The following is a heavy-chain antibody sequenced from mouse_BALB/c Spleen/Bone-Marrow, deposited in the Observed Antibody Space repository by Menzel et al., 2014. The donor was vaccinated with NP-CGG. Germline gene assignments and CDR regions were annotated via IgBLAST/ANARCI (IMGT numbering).Heavy chain of an antibody. CDR3: NANWDY. CDR1: GFNIKDYY. CDR2: IDPENGDT. D-gene: IGHD4-1*01. Sequence: EVQLQQSGAELVRSGASVKLSCTASGFNIKDYYMHWVKQRPEQGLEWIGWIDPENGDTEYAPKFQGKATMIADTSSNTAYLQLSSLTSEDTAVYYCNANWDYWGQGTTLTVSS. J-gene: IGHJ2*01. V-gene: IGHV14-4*02.